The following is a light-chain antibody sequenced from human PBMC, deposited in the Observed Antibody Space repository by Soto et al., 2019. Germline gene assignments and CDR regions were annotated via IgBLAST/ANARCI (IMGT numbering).Light chain of an antibody. Sequence: AIPIAQSPSSLSGSTGDRVTITCRASQGISSYLAWYQQKPGKAPKLLIYAASTLQSGVPSRFRGSGSGTDFALTISCLQSEDFATYYCQQYYSYPRTFGQGTKVDIK. CDR2: AAS. CDR3: QQYYSYPRT. CDR1: QGISSY. J-gene: IGKJ1*01. V-gene: IGKV1-8*01.